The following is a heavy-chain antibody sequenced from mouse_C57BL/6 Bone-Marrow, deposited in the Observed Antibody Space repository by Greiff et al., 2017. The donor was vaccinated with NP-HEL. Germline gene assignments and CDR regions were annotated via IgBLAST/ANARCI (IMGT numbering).Heavy chain of an antibody. CDR1: GYTFTDYY. D-gene: IGHD1-1*01. J-gene: IGHJ1*03. CDR2: INPNNGGT. CDR3: ARKGALYYYGSSHWYFDV. Sequence: VQLQQSGPELVKPGASVKISCKASGYTFTDYYMNWVKQSPGKSLEWIGDINPNNGGTSYNQKFKGKATLTVDKSSSTAYMELRSLTSEDSAVYYSARKGALYYYGSSHWYFDVWGTGTTVTVSS. V-gene: IGHV1-26*01.